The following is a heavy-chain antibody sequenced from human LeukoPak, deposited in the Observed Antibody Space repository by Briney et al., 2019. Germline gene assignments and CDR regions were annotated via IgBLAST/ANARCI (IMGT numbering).Heavy chain of an antibody. D-gene: IGHD3-3*01. J-gene: IGHJ5*02. Sequence: GGSLRLSCAASEFTFSSYAMHWVRQAPGKGLQWVALISYDGGNKYYADSVKGRFTISRDNSKNTLYLLMNSLRTEDTAIYYCAKVLPIYFSPSSWFDPWGQGTLVTVSS. CDR3: AKVLPIYFSPSSWFDP. V-gene: IGHV3-30*01. CDR1: EFTFSSYA. CDR2: ISYDGGNK.